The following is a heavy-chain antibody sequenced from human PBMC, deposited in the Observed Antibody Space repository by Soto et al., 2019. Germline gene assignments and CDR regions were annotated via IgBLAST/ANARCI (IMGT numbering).Heavy chain of an antibody. CDR2: IYYSGST. J-gene: IGHJ3*02. D-gene: IGHD6-19*01. CDR3: ARGSGWYAFDI. CDR1: GGSISSYY. V-gene: IGHV4-59*08. Sequence: SETLSLNCTGSGGSISSYYWSLIRQPPGKGLEWIGYIYYSGSTNYNPSLKSRVTISVDTSKNQFSLKLSSVTAADTAVYYCARGSGWYAFDIWGQGTMVTVSS.